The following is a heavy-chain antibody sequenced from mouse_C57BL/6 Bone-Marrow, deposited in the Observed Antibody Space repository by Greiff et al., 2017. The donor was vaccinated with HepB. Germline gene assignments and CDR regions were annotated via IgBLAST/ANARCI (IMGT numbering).Heavy chain of an antibody. D-gene: IGHD4-1*01. CDR1: GYTFTSYW. Sequence: QVQLQQPGAELVRPGSSVKLSCKASGYTFTSYWMDWVKQRPGQGLEWIGNIYPSDSETHYNQKFKDKATLTVDKSSSTAYMQLSSLTSEDSAVYYCARALGRLDYWGQGTTLTVSS. V-gene: IGHV1-61*01. CDR2: IYPSDSET. CDR3: ARALGRLDY. J-gene: IGHJ2*01.